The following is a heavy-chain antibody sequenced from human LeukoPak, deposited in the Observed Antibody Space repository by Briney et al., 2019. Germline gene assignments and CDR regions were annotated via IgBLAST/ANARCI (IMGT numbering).Heavy chain of an antibody. D-gene: IGHD4-11*01. J-gene: IGHJ4*02. CDR3: AKDLDYTTYAYYFDY. Sequence: GGSLRLSCTASGFTFSSYAMNWVRQAPGKGVKWVSGIGVGGTFTYYADSVKGRFTIFRDNSRNRVYMKMNSLRAEDPAVYYCAKDLDYTTYAYYFDYWGQGTLVTVSS. CDR2: IGVGGTFT. CDR1: GFTFSSYA. V-gene: IGHV3-23*01.